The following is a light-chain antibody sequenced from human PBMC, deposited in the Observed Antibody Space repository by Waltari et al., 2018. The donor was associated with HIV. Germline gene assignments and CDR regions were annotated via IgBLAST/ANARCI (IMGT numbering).Light chain of an antibody. V-gene: IGKV1-17*01. CDR1: HDIRND. J-gene: IGKJ1*01. CDR3: LQYNSHPRT. CDR2: VAS. Sequence: DIQMTQSPSSLSASGGDRVTITCRASHDIRNDLGWYQQKPGKAPKRLIYVASSLESEVPSRFSGSGSGTEFTLTISSLQPEDFASYYCLQYNSHPRTFGQGTKVEIK.